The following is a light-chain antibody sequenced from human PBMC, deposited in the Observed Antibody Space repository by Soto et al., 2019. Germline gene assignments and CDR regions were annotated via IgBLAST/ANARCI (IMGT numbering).Light chain of an antibody. CDR3: QQYKSYST. J-gene: IGKJ4*01. CDR1: QSISRY. V-gene: IGKV1-5*01. Sequence: DIQMTQSPSTLSASVGDRVTITCRASQSISRYLAWYQKKPGKAPKLLIYDASSLQSGVPSRLSGIGSGTEFTLTISSLQPDDFATYYCQQYKSYSTFGGGTKV. CDR2: DAS.